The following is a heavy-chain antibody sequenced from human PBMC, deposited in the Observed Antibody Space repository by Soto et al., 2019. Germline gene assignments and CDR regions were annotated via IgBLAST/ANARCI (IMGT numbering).Heavy chain of an antibody. CDR2: ITSSSGYI. D-gene: IGHD1-26*01. V-gene: IGHV3-21*01. Sequence: GGSLRLSCAASGFTFSRYNMNWVRQAPGKGLEWVSSITSSSGYIFYADSVKGRFTISRDNAKNSLYLQMNSLGVEDTAVYYCARYSGTYRDYCGQGTMVTVYS. J-gene: IGHJ4*02. CDR1: GFTFSRYN. CDR3: ARYSGTYRDY.